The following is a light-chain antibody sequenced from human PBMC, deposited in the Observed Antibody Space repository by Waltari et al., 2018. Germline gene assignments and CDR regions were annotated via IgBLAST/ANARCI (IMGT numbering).Light chain of an antibody. CDR1: SGINVGTYR. CDR2: YKSASDK. Sequence: QAVLTQPSSLSAPPGASASLTCTLRSGINVGTYRIYWYQQKPGSRPQYLLRYKSASDKQQGAGVPSRFSAAEGASANAGILLISGLQSEDEADYYCMIWHTSAWVFGGGTKLTVL. J-gene: IGLJ3*02. CDR3: MIWHTSAWV. V-gene: IGLV5-45*03.